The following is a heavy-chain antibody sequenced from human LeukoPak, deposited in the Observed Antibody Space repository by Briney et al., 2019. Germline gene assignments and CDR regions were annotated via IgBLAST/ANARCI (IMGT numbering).Heavy chain of an antibody. D-gene: IGHD6-13*01. J-gene: IGHJ5*02. CDR1: GFTFSAYG. V-gene: IGHV3-30*02. CDR2: IRYDGRIK. Sequence: GGSLRLSCAASGFTFSAYGVHWVRQAPGKGLEWLAFIRYDGRIKNYADSVKGRFTISRDNSKNKLYLQMNSLTTEDTSLYYCARNRAAAGDWLDPWGQGTLVIVSS. CDR3: ARNRAAAGDWLDP.